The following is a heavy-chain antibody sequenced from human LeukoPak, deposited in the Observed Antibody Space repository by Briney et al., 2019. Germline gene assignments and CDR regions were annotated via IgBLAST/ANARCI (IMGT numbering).Heavy chain of an antibody. J-gene: IGHJ6*03. V-gene: IGHV1-46*01. Sequence: ASVKVSCKASGYTFTSYYMHWVRQAPGQGLEWMGIINPSGGSTSYAQKFQGRVTMTRDTSTSTVYMELSSLRSEDTAVYYCARDRGGSSSWSYYYYYMDVWGKGTTVTVSS. CDR2: INPSGGST. CDR3: ARDRGGSSSWSYYYYYMDV. CDR1: GYTFTSYY. D-gene: IGHD6-13*01.